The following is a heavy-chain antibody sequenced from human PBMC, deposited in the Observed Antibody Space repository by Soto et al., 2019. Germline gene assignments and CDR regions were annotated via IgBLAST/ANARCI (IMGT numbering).Heavy chain of an antibody. J-gene: IGHJ4*02. V-gene: IGHV3-33*01. Sequence: SLRLSCAASGFTFSNYGMHWVRQAPGKGLEWVSFIWYDGGNKYYAESVKGRFTISRDNSKNTLFLQMNSLRAEDTAVYYCARDGDVNTGFGKDYWGQGTLVTV. CDR2: IWYDGGNK. D-gene: IGHD3-16*01. CDR3: ARDGDVNTGFGKDY. CDR1: GFTFSNYG.